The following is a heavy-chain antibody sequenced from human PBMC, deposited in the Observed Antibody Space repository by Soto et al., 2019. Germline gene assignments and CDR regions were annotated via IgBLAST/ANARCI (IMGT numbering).Heavy chain of an antibody. D-gene: IGHD5-12*01. CDR3: ARGRGYSGDDHYYYFDMDV. Sequence: QVQLEQSGAEVRKPGSSVKVSCKASGGTFNNYPITWVRQAPGQGLEWMGSSIPIYGTANYAQMFRGRVTITVDESTSTAYRELRSLTSEDTAVYYCARGRGYSGDDHYYYFDMDVWGQGTTVTVSS. CDR2: SIPIYGTA. J-gene: IGHJ6*02. CDR1: GGTFNNYP. V-gene: IGHV1-69*18.